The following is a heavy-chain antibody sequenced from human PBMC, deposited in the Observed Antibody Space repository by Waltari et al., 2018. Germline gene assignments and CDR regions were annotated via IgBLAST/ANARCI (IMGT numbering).Heavy chain of an antibody. Sequence: EVQLVESGGGLVQPGGSLRLSCAASGFTFSSYWMSWVRQAPGKGLEWVANIKQDGSEKYYVDSRKGRFTIYRDNAKNTLYLQMNSLRAEDTAVYYCARVLTVMTSPDAFDIWGQGTMVTVSS. V-gene: IGHV3-7*01. CDR2: IKQDGSEK. CDR1: GFTFSSYW. D-gene: IGHD2-2*01. J-gene: IGHJ3*02. CDR3: ARVLTVMTSPDAFDI.